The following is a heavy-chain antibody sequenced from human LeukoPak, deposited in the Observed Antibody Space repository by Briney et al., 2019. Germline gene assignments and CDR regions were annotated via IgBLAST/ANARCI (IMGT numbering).Heavy chain of an antibody. CDR3: ARDYCDSSAYYLIDAFDI. V-gene: IGHV1-2*02. CDR2: INPNSGGT. CDR1: GYTFTGYY. D-gene: IGHD3-22*01. J-gene: IGHJ3*02. Sequence: ASVMVSCKASGYTFTGYYMHWVRQASGQGLEWMGWINPNSGGTNYAQKFQGRVTVTRDTSISTAYMELSRLRSDDTAVYYCARDYCDSSAYYLIDAFDIWGQGTMVTVSS.